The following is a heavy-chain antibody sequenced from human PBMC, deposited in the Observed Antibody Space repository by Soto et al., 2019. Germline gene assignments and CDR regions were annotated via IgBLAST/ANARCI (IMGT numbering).Heavy chain of an antibody. D-gene: IGHD1-26*01. CDR2: INNDGSSR. CDR1: GFTFSSYW. CDR3: SRDATTGYSAAGDY. V-gene: IGHV3-74*01. Sequence: LRLSCAASGFTFSSYWMHWVRQSPGKGLMWVSRINNDGSSRSYADSVKGRFTISRDNAKNTLYLQVNSLRAEDTAVYYCSRDATTGYSAAGDYWGQGTLVTVSS. J-gene: IGHJ4*02.